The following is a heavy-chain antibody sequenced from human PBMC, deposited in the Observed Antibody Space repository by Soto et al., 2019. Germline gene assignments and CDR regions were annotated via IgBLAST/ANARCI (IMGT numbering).Heavy chain of an antibody. CDR2: IYYNGGT. D-gene: IGHD3-10*01. CDR1: GGSISSYY. V-gene: IGHV4-59*01. CDR3: ARVRGYFGSGTYSLIFDY. Sequence: SETLSLTCTVSGGSISSYYWSWIRQPPGKGLEWIGYIYYNGGTHYNPFVESRVTISIDTSKNHFSLRQTSVTAADTAVYYCARVRGYFGSGTYSLIFDYWGQGTLVTVSS. J-gene: IGHJ4*02.